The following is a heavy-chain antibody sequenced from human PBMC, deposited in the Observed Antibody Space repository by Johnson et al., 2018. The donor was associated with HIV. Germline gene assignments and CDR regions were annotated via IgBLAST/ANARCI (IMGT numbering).Heavy chain of an antibody. CDR3: ARSRGPMRKDAFDI. D-gene: IGHD3-10*01. Sequence: VQLVESGGGVVQPGGSLRLSCAASGFTFSNFAMHWVRQAPGKGLEYVSAISSNGIGTYYANSVDGRFTNSRENDKNTLYLEMGSLRVGDMAVYYCARSRGPMRKDAFDIWGKGTKVTVSS. J-gene: IGHJ3*02. CDR1: GFTFSNFA. CDR2: ISSNGIGT. V-gene: IGHV3-64*01.